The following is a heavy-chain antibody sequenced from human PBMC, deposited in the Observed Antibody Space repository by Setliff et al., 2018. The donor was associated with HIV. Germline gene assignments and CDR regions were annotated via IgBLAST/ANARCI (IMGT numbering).Heavy chain of an antibody. CDR1: GGSISSTTYW. Sequence: SETLSLTCTVSGGSISSTTYWWGWIRQPPGKGLEWIGTVYYNGNTFYDPSLKSRVAISIDMSKNQFSLKLTSVAAADTAVYYCAKRPGYGYPFHIWGQGTMVTVSS. V-gene: IGHV4-39*01. CDR3: AKRPGYGYPFHI. J-gene: IGHJ3*02. D-gene: IGHD5-18*01. CDR2: VYYNGNT.